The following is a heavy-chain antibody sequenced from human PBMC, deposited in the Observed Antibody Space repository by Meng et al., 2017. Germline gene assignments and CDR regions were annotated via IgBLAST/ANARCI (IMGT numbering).Heavy chain of an antibody. Sequence: GESLKISCAASGFTFSSYAMHWVRQAPGKGLEWVAVISYDGSNKYYADSVKARFTISRDNSKNTLYLKMNSLRAEDTAVYYCARAPTETPLLPYYYYGMDVWGQGTMVTVSS. D-gene: IGHD2-15*01. V-gene: IGHV3-30*04. CDR3: ARAPTETPLLPYYYYGMDV. CDR1: GFTFSSYA. CDR2: ISYDGSNK. J-gene: IGHJ6*02.